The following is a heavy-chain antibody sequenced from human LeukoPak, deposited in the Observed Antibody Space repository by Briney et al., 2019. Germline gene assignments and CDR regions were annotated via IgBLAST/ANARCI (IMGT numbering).Heavy chain of an antibody. J-gene: IGHJ4*02. Sequence: ASVKVSCKVSGYTLTELSMHWVRQAPGKGLEWMGGFDPEDGETIYAQKFQGRVTMTEDTSTDTAYMELSSLRSEDTAVYYCATRTRKTAAFDYWGQGTLVTVSS. D-gene: IGHD1-1*01. CDR2: FDPEDGET. CDR3: ATRTRKTAAFDY. CDR1: GYTLTELS. V-gene: IGHV1-24*01.